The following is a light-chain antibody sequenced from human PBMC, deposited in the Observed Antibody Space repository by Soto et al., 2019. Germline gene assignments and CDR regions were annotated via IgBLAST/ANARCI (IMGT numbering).Light chain of an antibody. J-gene: IGLJ1*01. V-gene: IGLV1-40*01. CDR3: QSYDIRLYNSV. CDR1: TSNIGAPYD. Sequence: QSVLTQPPSVSGAPGQRVSISCTGSTSNIGAPYDVHWYQHLPGTAPKLLIYGDNNRPSGVPDRFSGSKSGTSASLAITRLQAEDEVDYYCQSYDIRLYNSVFGTGTKVTXL. CDR2: GDN.